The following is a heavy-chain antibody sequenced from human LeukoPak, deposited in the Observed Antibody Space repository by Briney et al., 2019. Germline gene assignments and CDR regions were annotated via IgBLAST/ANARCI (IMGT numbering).Heavy chain of an antibody. CDR3: ARSYNFDY. CDR1: GFTFSSYW. V-gene: IGHV3-74*01. J-gene: IGHJ4*02. Sequence: GGSLRLSCAASGFTFSSYWMHWVRQAPGKGLMWVSRINSDGSSTSYADSVKGRFTISRDNAKNTLYLQMNSLRAEDTAVYYCARSYNFDYWGQGTLVTVSS. D-gene: IGHD5-18*01. CDR2: INSDGSST.